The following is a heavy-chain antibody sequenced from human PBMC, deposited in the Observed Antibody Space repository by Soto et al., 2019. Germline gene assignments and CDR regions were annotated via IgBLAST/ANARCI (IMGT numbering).Heavy chain of an antibody. D-gene: IGHD3-9*01. Sequence: GASVKVSCKASGGTFSSYTISWVRQAPGQGLEWMGRIIPILGIANYAQKFQGRVTITADKSTSTAYMELSSLRSEDTAVYYCARKTHYDILTGSPYYFDYWGQGTLVTVSS. V-gene: IGHV1-69*02. CDR2: IIPILGIA. J-gene: IGHJ4*02. CDR1: GGTFSSYT. CDR3: ARKTHYDILTGSPYYFDY.